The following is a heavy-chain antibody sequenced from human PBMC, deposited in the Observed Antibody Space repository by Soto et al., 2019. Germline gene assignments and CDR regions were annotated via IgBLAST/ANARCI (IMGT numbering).Heavy chain of an antibody. V-gene: IGHV4-59*01. Sequence: SETLSLTCTVSGGSISSYYWSWIRQPPGKGLEWIGYIYYSGSTNYDPSLKSRVTISVDTSKNQFSLKLSSVTAADTAVYYCARVGGGATTFGFFDYWGQGTLVTVSS. CDR3: ARVGGGATTFGFFDY. J-gene: IGHJ4*02. D-gene: IGHD1-26*01. CDR1: GGSISSYY. CDR2: IYYSGST.